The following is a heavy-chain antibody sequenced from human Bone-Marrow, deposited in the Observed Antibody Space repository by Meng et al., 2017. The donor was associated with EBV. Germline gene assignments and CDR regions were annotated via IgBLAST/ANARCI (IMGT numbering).Heavy chain of an antibody. Sequence: LQLTESGPGLVKPSEALSLTCAVSGGSISSSSYYWGWIRQPPGKGLEWIGSIYYSGSTYYNPSLKSRVTISVDTSKNQFSLKLSSVTATDTAVYYCAREDGSGSTFDYWGQGTLVTVSS. CDR2: IYYSGST. V-gene: IGHV4-39*02. J-gene: IGHJ4*02. CDR3: AREDGSGSTFDY. D-gene: IGHD3-10*01. CDR1: GGSISSSSYY.